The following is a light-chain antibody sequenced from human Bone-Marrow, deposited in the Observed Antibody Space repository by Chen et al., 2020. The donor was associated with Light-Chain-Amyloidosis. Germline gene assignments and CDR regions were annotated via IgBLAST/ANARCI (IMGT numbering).Light chain of an antibody. CDR1: NIGSTS. CDR2: DDS. CDR3: QVWDRSSDRPV. Sequence: SYVLNQPSSVPVAPGQRAKIDCGGNNIGSTSVHWYQQAPGQAPLLVVYDDSDRPSGIPERLSGSNSGNTATLTISRVEAGDEADYYCQVWDRSSDRPVFGGGTKLTVL. J-gene: IGLJ3*02. V-gene: IGLV3-21*02.